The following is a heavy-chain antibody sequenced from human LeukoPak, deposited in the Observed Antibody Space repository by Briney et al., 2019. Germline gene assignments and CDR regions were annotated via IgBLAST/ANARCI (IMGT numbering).Heavy chain of an antibody. CDR3: AKDRNSGSYYEY. CDR2: ISGSGGST. CDR1: GFTFSSYA. Sequence: GGSLRLSCAASGFTFSSYAMSWVRQAPGKGLEWVSAISGSGGSTYYADSVKGRFTISRDNSKNTPYLQMNSLRAEDTAVYYCAKDRNSGSYYEYWGQGTLVTVSS. D-gene: IGHD1-26*01. V-gene: IGHV3-23*01. J-gene: IGHJ4*02.